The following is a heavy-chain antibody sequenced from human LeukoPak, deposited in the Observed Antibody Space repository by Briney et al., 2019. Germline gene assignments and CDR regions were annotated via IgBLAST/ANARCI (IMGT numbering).Heavy chain of an antibody. CDR1: GGTFSSYA. J-gene: IGHJ5*02. V-gene: IGHV1-69*05. Sequence: SVKVSCKASGGTFSSYAISWVRQAPGQGLEWMGRIIPIFGTANYAQKFQGRVTITTDESTSTAYMELSSLRSEDTAVYYCARGGGGGYCSSTSCYRTYNWFDPWGQGTLVTVSS. CDR2: IIPIFGTA. D-gene: IGHD2-2*01. CDR3: ARGGGGGYCSSTSCYRTYNWFDP.